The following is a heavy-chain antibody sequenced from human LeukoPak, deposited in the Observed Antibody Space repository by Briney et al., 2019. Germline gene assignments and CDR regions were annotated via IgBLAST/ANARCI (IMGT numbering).Heavy chain of an antibody. D-gene: IGHD3-22*01. Sequence: GGSLRLSCAASGFTFSSYWMSWVRQAPGKGLEWVANIKQDGSEKYYVDSVKGRFTISRDNAKNSLYLQMNSLRAEDTAVYYCARGPYYYDSSGYCNYWGQGTLVTVSS. CDR2: IKQDGSEK. CDR3: ARGPYYYDSSGYCNY. V-gene: IGHV3-7*01. CDR1: GFTFSSYW. J-gene: IGHJ4*02.